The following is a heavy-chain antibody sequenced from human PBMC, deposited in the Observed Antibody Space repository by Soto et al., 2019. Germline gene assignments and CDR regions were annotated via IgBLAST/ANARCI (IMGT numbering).Heavy chain of an antibody. J-gene: IGHJ6*02. D-gene: IGHD5-18*01. Sequence: PGGSLRLSCAASGFTFSSYAMHWVRQAPGKGLEWVAVISYDGSNKYYADSVKGRFTISRDNSKNTLYLQMNSLRAEDTAVYYCARDPTAMVVEDYYYGMDVWGQGTTVTVSS. V-gene: IGHV3-30-3*01. CDR2: ISYDGSNK. CDR1: GFTFSSYA. CDR3: ARDPTAMVVEDYYYGMDV.